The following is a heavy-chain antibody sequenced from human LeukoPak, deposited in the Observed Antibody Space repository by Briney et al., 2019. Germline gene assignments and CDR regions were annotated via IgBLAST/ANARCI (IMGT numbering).Heavy chain of an antibody. CDR1: GFTFSSYA. CDR2: ISYDGSNK. J-gene: IGHJ6*02. D-gene: IGHD3-10*01. CDR3: AKDHGSGDYGMDV. Sequence: GGSLRLSCAASGFTFSSYAMHWVRQAPGKGLEWVAVISYDGSNKYYADSVKGRFTISRDNSKNTLYLQMNSLRAEDTAVYYCAKDHGSGDYGMDVWGQGTTVTVSS. V-gene: IGHV3-30-3*01.